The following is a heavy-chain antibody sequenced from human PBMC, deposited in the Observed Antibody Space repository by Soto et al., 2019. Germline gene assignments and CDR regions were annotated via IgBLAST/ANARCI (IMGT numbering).Heavy chain of an antibody. CDR2: ISNDGSNK. D-gene: IGHD1-1*01. CDR3: AKYDLPGDYYGMDV. V-gene: IGHV3-30*18. J-gene: IGHJ6*02. CDR1: GFSFSTYG. Sequence: GGSLRLSCAASGFSFSTYGMHWVRQAPGKGLEWVAFISNDGSNKYYADSVKGRFTISRDNSKNTLYLQMNSLRAEDTAVYYCAKYDLPGDYYGMDVWGQGTTVTVSS.